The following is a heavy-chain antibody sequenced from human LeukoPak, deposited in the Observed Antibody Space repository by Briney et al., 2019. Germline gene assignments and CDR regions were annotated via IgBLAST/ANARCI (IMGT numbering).Heavy chain of an antibody. D-gene: IGHD1-26*01. CDR3: ARDQWELGGPDY. CDR1: GGSISSSSYY. Sequence: ETLSLTCTVSGGSISSSSYYWGWVRQAPGKGLEWVSYISSSSSTIYYADSVKGRFTISRDNAKNSLYLQMNSLRAEDTAVYYCARDQWELGGPDYWGQGTLVTVSS. V-gene: IGHV3-48*04. J-gene: IGHJ4*02. CDR2: ISSSSSTI.